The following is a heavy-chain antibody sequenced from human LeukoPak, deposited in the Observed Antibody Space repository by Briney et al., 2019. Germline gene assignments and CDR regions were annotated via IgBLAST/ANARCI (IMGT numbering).Heavy chain of an antibody. V-gene: IGHV4-59*12. Sequence: PSETLSLTCTVSGGSISSYYWSWIRQPPGKGLEWIGYIYDSGSTNYNPSLKSRVTISVDTSKNQFSLKLSSVTAADTAVYYCARIISYYDSSGYYYGAYYFDYWGQGTLVTVSS. J-gene: IGHJ4*02. CDR1: GGSISSYY. CDR3: ARIISYYDSSGYYYGAYYFDY. D-gene: IGHD3-22*01. CDR2: IYDSGST.